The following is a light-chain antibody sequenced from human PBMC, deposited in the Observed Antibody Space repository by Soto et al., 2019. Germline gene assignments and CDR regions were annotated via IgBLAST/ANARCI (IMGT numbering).Light chain of an antibody. J-gene: IGKJ1*01. CDR1: QGISNY. Sequence: SNMNQPPSSLSPSVGDKVTITCRGSQGISNYLAWYQQKPGKVPKLLIYSASTLQSGVPSRFSGSGSGTDFTLTISSLQPEDVATYYCQKYNTAPWTFGQGTKVDIK. CDR2: SAS. CDR3: QKYNTAPWT. V-gene: IGKV1-27*01.